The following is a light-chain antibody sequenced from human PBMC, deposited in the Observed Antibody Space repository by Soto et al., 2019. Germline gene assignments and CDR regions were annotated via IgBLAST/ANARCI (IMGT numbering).Light chain of an antibody. CDR1: QSVSSSY. Sequence: EIVLTQSPGTLSLSPGERATLSCRASQSVSSSYLAWYQQKPGQAPRLLIYGASNRATGIPDRFSGGGSGTDFTLTISRLEPEDFAVYYYQQYGSSPYTVGQGTKLEIK. CDR3: QQYGSSPYT. CDR2: GAS. J-gene: IGKJ2*01. V-gene: IGKV3-20*01.